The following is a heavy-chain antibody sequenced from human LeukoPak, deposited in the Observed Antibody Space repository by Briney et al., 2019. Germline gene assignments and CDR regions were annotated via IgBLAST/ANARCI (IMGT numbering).Heavy chain of an antibody. CDR2: IYHSGST. CDR1: GGSISSGGYY. V-gene: IGHV4-30-2*01. J-gene: IGHJ4*02. Sequence: PSETLSLTCTVSGGSISSGGYYWSWIRQPPGKGLEWIGYIYHSGSTYYNPSLKSRVTILVDRSKNQFSLKLSSVTAADTAVYYCATLVVPAAMENWGQGTLVTVSS. CDR3: ATLVVPAAMEN. D-gene: IGHD2-2*01.